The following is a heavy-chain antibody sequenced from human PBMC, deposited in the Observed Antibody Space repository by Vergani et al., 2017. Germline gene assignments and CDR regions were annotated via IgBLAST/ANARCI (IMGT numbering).Heavy chain of an antibody. CDR2: INPKSADS. CDR3: ATLGGIVVVPAATDHYYYMDV. V-gene: IGHV1-2*02. D-gene: IGHD2-2*01. Sequence: QVQLVQSGAEVKKPGASVKVSCKASGYTFTGYYIHWVRQAPGQGLEWMGWINPKSADSNYAQKFQDRVTMTRETSISTVYMELSSLRSEDTAVYYCATLGGIVVVPAATDHYYYMDVWGKGTTVTVSS. J-gene: IGHJ6*03. CDR1: GYTFTGYY.